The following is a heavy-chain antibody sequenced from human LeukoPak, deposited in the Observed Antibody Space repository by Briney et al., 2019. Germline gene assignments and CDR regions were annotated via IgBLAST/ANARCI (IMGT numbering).Heavy chain of an antibody. CDR1: GGSIKSGGYY. J-gene: IGHJ3*02. V-gene: IGHV4-31*03. CDR3: ARDPFEGHSGSYRASGGDAFDI. Sequence: PSETLSLTCTVSGGSIKSGGYYWSWIRQHPGKGLEWIGYISLSGGTYYNPSLKSRVTMSVDTSKNQFSLKLSSVTAADTAVYYCARDPFEGHSGSYRASGGDAFDIWGQGTMVTVSS. D-gene: IGHD1-26*01. CDR2: ISLSGGT.